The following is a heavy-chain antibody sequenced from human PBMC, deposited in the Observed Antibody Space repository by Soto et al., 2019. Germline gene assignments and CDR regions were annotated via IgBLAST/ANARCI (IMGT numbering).Heavy chain of an antibody. CDR3: LILGGTRT. CDR2: IRNKANYYTT. Sequence: EVQVVESGGGLVQPGGSLRLSCAASGFPFSDLYIDWVRQAPGKGLEWVARIRNKANYYTTDYAASVKGRFTISRDDSKNTVYLQMTSLKTEDTAVYYCLILGGTRTWGQGTLVSVSS. J-gene: IGHJ5*02. CDR1: GFPFSDLY. V-gene: IGHV3-72*01. D-gene: IGHD1-26*01.